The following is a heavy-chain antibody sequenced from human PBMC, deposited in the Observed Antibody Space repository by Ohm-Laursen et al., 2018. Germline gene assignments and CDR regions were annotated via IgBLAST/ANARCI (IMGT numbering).Heavy chain of an antibody. Sequence: GTLSLTCSVSGDSISGYYWTWIRQPPGKGLEWIGFIYFRGNTDYNPSLKSRLTMSADTSKNQFSLKLNSVTAADTAVYYCARDPKGWELLNEYYFDYWGQGTLVTVSS. J-gene: IGHJ4*02. CDR3: ARDPKGWELLNEYYFDY. CDR2: IYFRGNT. V-gene: IGHV4-59*12. D-gene: IGHD1-26*01. CDR1: GDSISGYY.